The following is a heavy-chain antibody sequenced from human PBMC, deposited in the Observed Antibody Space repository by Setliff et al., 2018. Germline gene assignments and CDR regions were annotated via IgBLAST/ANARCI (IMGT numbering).Heavy chain of an antibody. Sequence: ASVKVSCKASGYTFITYGVNWVRQAPGQGLEWMGWISAYNGNTNYAQNLQGRVTIITDESTSTAYMQLSSLRSEDTAVYYCAREGVDARSSTDYRYYMDVWGKGTTVTVSS. V-gene: IGHV1-18*01. CDR2: ISAYNGNT. D-gene: IGHD2-8*01. CDR3: AREGVDARSSTDYRYYMDV. CDR1: GYTFITYG. J-gene: IGHJ6*03.